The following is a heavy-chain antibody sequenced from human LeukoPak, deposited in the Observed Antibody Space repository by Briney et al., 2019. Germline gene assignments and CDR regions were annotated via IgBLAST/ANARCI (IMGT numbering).Heavy chain of an antibody. V-gene: IGHV4-34*01. CDR3: ARGKTTVVTPTRRRGLNWFDP. J-gene: IGHJ5*02. Sequence: SETLSLTCAVYGGSFSGYYWSWIRQPPGKGLEWIGEINHSGSTNYNPSLRSRVTISVDTSKNQFSLKLSSVTAADTAVYYCARGKTTVVTPTRRRGLNWFDPWGQGTLVTVSS. CDR2: INHSGST. CDR1: GGSFSGYY. D-gene: IGHD4-23*01.